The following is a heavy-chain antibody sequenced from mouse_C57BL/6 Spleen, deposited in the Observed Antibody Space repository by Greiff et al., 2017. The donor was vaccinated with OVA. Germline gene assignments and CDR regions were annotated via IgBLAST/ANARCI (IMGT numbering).Heavy chain of an antibody. CDR3: AREGITTVVEGFAY. J-gene: IGHJ3*01. V-gene: IGHV1-59*01. Sequence: QVQLKQPGAELVRPGTSVKLSCKASGYTFTSYWMHWVKQRPGQGLEWIGVIDPSDSYTNYNQKFKGKATLTVDTSSSTAYMQLSSLTSEDSAVYYCAREGITTVVEGFAYWGQGTLVTVSA. CDR2: IDPSDSYT. D-gene: IGHD1-1*01. CDR1: GYTFTSYW.